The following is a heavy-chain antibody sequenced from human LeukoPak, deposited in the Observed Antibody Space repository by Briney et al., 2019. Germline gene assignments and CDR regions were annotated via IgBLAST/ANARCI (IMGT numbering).Heavy chain of an antibody. D-gene: IGHD2-2*02. J-gene: IGHJ5*02. CDR2: IVVGSGNT. Sequence: ASVKVSCKASGFTFSNSAVQWVRQARGQRLEWIGWIVVGSGNTNYAQKFQGRVTITTDESTSTAYMELSSLRSEDTAVYYCARVIVGPGYCSSTSCYILEGWFDPWGQGTLVTVSS. CDR1: GFTFSNSA. CDR3: ARVIVGPGYCSSTSCYILEGWFDP. V-gene: IGHV1-58*01.